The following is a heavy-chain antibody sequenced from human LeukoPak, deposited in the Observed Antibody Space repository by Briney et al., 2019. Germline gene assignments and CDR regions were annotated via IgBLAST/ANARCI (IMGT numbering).Heavy chain of an antibody. CDR2: INQDGGAI. J-gene: IGHJ4*02. Sequence: PGGSLRLSCAASGFTFSTYWISWVRQGPGKGLEWLANINQDGGAIYYVGSVKGRFTISRDNAKSSLYLQMNSLRAEDTAVYYCATSPAVRELLGNWGQGTLVTVSS. D-gene: IGHD1-26*01. V-gene: IGHV3-7*01. CDR1: GFTFSTYW. CDR3: ATSPAVRELLGN.